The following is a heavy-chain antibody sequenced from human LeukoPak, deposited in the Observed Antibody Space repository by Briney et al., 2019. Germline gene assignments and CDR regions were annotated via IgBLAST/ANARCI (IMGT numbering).Heavy chain of an antibody. V-gene: IGHV3-23*01. CDR1: GFTFSSYA. CDR2: ISGSGGST. CDR3: ARGHLLGDVFDI. Sequence: GGSLRLSCAASGFTFSSYAMSWVRQAPGKGLEWVSAISGSGGSTYYADSVKGRFTISRDNFKNTLYLQMNSLRAEDTAVYYGARGHLLGDVFDIWGQGTMVTVSS. J-gene: IGHJ3*02. D-gene: IGHD3-10*01.